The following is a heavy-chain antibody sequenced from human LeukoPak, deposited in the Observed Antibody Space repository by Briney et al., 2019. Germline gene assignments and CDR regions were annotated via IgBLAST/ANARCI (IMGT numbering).Heavy chain of an antibody. J-gene: IGHJ6*02. CDR3: ARNYNWNDGSYYYGMDV. D-gene: IGHD1-1*01. CDR2: IWYDGSNK. Sequence: GGSLRLSCAASGFTFSSYGMHWVRQAPGKGLEWVAVIWYDGSNKYYADSVKGRFTISRDNSKNTLYLQMNSLRAEDTAVYYCARNYNWNDGSYYYGMDVWGQGTTVTVSS. CDR1: GFTFSSYG. V-gene: IGHV3-33*01.